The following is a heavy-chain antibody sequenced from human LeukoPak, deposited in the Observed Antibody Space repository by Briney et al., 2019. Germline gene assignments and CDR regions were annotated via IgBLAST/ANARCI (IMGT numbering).Heavy chain of an antibody. CDR1: GGSVSSYY. J-gene: IGHJ4*02. CDR3: ARHFAYSSSSYFDY. V-gene: IGHV4-59*08. Sequence: SETLSLTCSISGGSVSSYYWSWIRQPPGKGLEWIGYVYYTGSTNYNPSLKSRVTMFEDKSKNQFSLRLYSVTVADTAVYYCARHFAYSSSSYFDYWGQGSLVTVSS. CDR2: VYYTGST. D-gene: IGHD6-6*01.